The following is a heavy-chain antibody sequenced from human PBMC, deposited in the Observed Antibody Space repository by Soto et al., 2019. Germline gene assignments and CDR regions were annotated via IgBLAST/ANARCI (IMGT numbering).Heavy chain of an antibody. D-gene: IGHD1-20*01. J-gene: IGHJ6*02. CDR1: GGSISSYY. CDR2: IYYSGST. Sequence: PSETLSLTCTVSGGSISSYYWSWIRQPPGKGLEWIGYIYYSGSTNYNPSIKSRVTISVDTSKNQFSLKLSSVTAAYMALYYCARYKSNYYYGMDVWGQGTTVTVSS. V-gene: IGHV4-59*01. CDR3: ARYKSNYYYGMDV.